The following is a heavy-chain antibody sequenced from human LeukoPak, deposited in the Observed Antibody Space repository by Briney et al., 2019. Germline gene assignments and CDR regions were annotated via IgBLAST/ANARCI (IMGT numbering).Heavy chain of an antibody. CDR3: AKDSGSYYNDGMDV. CDR2: ISYDGSNK. J-gene: IGHJ6*02. CDR1: GFTFSSYA. D-gene: IGHD3-10*01. Sequence: PGGSLRLSCAASGFTFSSYAMHWVRQAPGKGLEWVTVISYDGSNKYYADSVKGRFTISRDNSKNTLYLQMNSLRAEDTAVYYCAKDSGSYYNDGMDVWGQGTTVTVSS. V-gene: IGHV3-30-3*01.